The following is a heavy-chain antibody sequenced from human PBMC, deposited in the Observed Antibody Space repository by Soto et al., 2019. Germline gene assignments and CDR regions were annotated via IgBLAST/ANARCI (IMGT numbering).Heavy chain of an antibody. D-gene: IGHD3-22*01. CDR2: ISTNGGST. CDR1: GFTFSSYA. Sequence: GGSLRLSCSASGFTFSSYAMHWVRQTPGKGLEYVSSISTNGGSTHYADSVKGRFTISRDNSKNTQYLQMSSLRADDTAVYYCVKGEYYYDSSGYYPFDYWGQGTLVTVSS. V-gene: IGHV3-64D*06. J-gene: IGHJ4*02. CDR3: VKGEYYYDSSGYYPFDY.